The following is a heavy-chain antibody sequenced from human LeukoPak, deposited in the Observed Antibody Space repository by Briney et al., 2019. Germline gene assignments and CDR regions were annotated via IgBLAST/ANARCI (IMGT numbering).Heavy chain of an antibody. Sequence: PGGSLRLSCAASGLTFSNAWMSWVRQAPGKGLEWVGRIKSKTDGGTADYAAPLKGRFTISRDDSKNTLYLQMNSLKTEDTAVYYCTTHHGDLVDNWGQGTLVTVSS. V-gene: IGHV3-15*01. J-gene: IGHJ4*02. D-gene: IGHD4-17*01. CDR1: GLTFSNAW. CDR2: IKSKTDGGTA. CDR3: TTHHGDLVDN.